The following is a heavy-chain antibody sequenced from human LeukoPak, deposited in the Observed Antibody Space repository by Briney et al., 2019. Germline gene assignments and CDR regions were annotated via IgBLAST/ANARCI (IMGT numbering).Heavy chain of an antibody. CDR1: GFTLSDHY. CDR2: IRNKANSYAT. CDR3: ARSYCSSTNCYGLDYFDY. J-gene: IGHJ4*02. Sequence: GGSLRLSCATSGFTLSDHYIDWVRQAPGKGLEWVGRIRNKANSYATEYAGSVKGRFTISRDDSQNSLYLQMNSLKTEDTAVYYCARSYCSSTNCYGLDYFDYWGQGTLVTVSS. D-gene: IGHD2-2*01. V-gene: IGHV3-72*01.